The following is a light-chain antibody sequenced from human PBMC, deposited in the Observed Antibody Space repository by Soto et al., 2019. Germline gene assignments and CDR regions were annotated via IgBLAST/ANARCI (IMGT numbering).Light chain of an antibody. CDR2: DVS. CDR3: SSYTSSSTQVV. J-gene: IGLJ2*01. Sequence: QSALTQPASVSGSPGQSITISCTGTSSDVGGYEYVSWYQQHPGRAPKLLIFDVSNRPSGVSNRFSGSKSGNTASLTISGLQAEDEADYYCSSYTSSSTQVVFGGGTKLTVL. V-gene: IGLV2-14*03. CDR1: SSDVGGYEY.